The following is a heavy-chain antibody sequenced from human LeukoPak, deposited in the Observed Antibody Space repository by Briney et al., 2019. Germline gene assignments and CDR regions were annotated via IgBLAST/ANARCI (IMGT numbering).Heavy chain of an antibody. D-gene: IGHD6-19*01. CDR3: ARDKQWLVPWFDP. CDR2: ISYDRTNK. CDR1: GFTFSSYA. Sequence: GRSLRLSCAASGFTFSSYAMHWVRQAPGKGLEWVAVISYDRTNKYYADSVKGRFTISRDNSKYTLYLQMNSLRAEDTAVYYCARDKQWLVPWFDPWGQGTLVTVSS. V-gene: IGHV3-30-3*01. J-gene: IGHJ5*02.